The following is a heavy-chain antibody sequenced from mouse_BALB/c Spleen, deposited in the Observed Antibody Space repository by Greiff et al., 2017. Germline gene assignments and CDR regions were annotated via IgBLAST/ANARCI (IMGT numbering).Heavy chain of an antibody. Sequence: VQLQQSGAELVKPGASVKLSCTASGFNIKDTYMHWVKQRPEQGLEWIGRIDPANGNTKYDPKFQGKATITADTSSNTAYLQLSSLTSEDTAVYYCARDYGSSPLADWGQGTLVTVSA. J-gene: IGHJ3*01. D-gene: IGHD1-1*01. CDR2: IDPANGNT. CDR1: GFNIKDTY. V-gene: IGHV14-3*02. CDR3: ARDYGSSPLAD.